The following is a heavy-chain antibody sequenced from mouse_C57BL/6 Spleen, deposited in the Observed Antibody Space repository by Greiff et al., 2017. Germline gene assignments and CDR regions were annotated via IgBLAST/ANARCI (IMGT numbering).Heavy chain of an antibody. CDR3: TNYGSSYGDYFDY. V-gene: IGHV1-15*01. J-gene: IGHJ2*01. CDR2: IDPANGGT. D-gene: IGHD1-1*01. CDR1: GYTFTHYE. Sequence: QVQLQQSGAELVRPGASVTLSCKASGYTFTHYEMHWVKQTPVHGLEWIGTIDPANGGTAYNQKFKGKAILTADKSSSTAYMELRSLTSEDSAVYYCTNYGSSYGDYFDYWGQGTTLTVSS.